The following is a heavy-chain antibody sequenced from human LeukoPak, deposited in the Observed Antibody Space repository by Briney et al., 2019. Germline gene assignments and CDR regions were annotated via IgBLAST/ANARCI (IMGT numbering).Heavy chain of an antibody. Sequence: PSETLSLTCTVSGGSISSYYWSWIRQPAGKGLEWIGSIYYSGSTYYNPSLKSRVTISVDTSKNQFSLKLSSVTAADTAVYYCARGALWDSSAGVDYWGQGTLVTVSS. V-gene: IGHV4-59*05. J-gene: IGHJ4*02. CDR3: ARGALWDSSAGVDY. CDR2: IYYSGST. CDR1: GGSISSYY. D-gene: IGHD3-22*01.